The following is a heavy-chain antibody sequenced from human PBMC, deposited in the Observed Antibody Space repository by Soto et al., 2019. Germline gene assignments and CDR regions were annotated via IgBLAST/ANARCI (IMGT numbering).Heavy chain of an antibody. V-gene: IGHV3-33*01. Sequence: QVQLVESGGGVVQPGRSLRLSCAASGFTFSNYGMHWVRQAPGKGLEWVALIWYDGTTEEYVDSLKGRFTISRDNSKNTMYLHRNSPRAEDTAVYYCVRDRSITNIASRYTIAYWGQGTLVTVSS. D-gene: IGHD6-6*01. CDR1: GFTFSNYG. CDR3: VRDRSITNIASRYTIAY. J-gene: IGHJ4*02. CDR2: IWYDGTTE.